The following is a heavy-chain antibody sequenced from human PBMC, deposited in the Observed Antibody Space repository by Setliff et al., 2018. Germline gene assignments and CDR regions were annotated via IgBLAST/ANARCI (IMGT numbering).Heavy chain of an antibody. V-gene: IGHV4-61*02. J-gene: IGHJ6*02. CDR3: ARAFTYYNFWSGYGYGMDG. CDR2: IYTSGST. CDR1: GGSISSGSYY. Sequence: PSETLSLTCTVSGGSISSGSYYWSWIRQPAGKGLEWIGRIYTSGSTNYNPSLKSRVTISVDTSKNQFSLKLSSVTAADTAVYYCARAFTYYNFWSGYGYGMDGWGQGTTVTVSS. D-gene: IGHD3-3*01.